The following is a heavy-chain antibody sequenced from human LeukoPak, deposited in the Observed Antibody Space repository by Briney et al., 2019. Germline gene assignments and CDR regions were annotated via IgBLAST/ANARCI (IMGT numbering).Heavy chain of an antibody. CDR3: AREGGEQLVQVHYYYYYMDV. CDR2: MNPNSGDT. Sequence: ASVKVSCKASGYTFTNYDINWVRQAPGQGLEWMGWMNPNSGDTVYAQKFQGRVTITRDTSISTAYMELSSLRSDDTAVYYCAREGGEQLVQVHYYYYYMDVWGEGTTVTVSS. V-gene: IGHV1-8*03. J-gene: IGHJ6*03. CDR1: GYTFTNYD. D-gene: IGHD6-6*01.